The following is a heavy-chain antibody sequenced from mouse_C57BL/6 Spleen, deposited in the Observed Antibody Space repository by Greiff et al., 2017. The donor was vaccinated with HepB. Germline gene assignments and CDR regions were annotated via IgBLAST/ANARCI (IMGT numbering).Heavy chain of an antibody. Sequence: EVQLQESGGGLVQPGGSLSLSCAASGFTFTDYYMSWVRQPPGKALEWLGFIRNKANGYTTEYSASVKGRFTISRDNSQSILYLQMNALRAEDSATYYCARYGDYYDGWYFDVWGTGTTVTVSS. CDR3: ARYGDYYDGWYFDV. D-gene: IGHD1-1*01. CDR1: GFTFTDYY. CDR2: IRNKANGYTT. J-gene: IGHJ1*03. V-gene: IGHV7-3*01.